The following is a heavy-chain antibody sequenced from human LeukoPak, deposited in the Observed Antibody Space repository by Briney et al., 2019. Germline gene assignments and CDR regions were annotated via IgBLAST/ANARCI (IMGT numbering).Heavy chain of an antibody. CDR1: GFTFSSYW. Sequence: TGGSLRLSCAASGFTFSSYWMSWIRQPPGKGLEWIGSIYHSGSTYYNPSLKSRVTMSVDTSKNQLSLKLSSVTAADTAVYYCARDVVAAAGTWDYWGQGTLVTVSS. D-gene: IGHD6-13*01. V-gene: IGHV4-38-2*02. CDR2: IYHSGST. J-gene: IGHJ4*02. CDR3: ARDVVAAAGTWDY.